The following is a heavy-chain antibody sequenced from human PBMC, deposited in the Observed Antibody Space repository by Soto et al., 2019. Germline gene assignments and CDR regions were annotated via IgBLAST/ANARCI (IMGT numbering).Heavy chain of an antibody. J-gene: IGHJ4*02. CDR3: AKDASELRYFDWFLGCNDH. D-gene: IGHD3-9*01. CDR1: GFTFSSYA. V-gene: IGHV3-23*01. Sequence: GGSLRLSCAASGFTFSSYAMSWVRQAPGKGLEWVSAISGSGGSTYYADSVKGRFTISRDNSKNTLYLQMNSLRAEDTAVYYCAKDASELRYFDWFLGCNDHWGQGTLVTVSS. CDR2: ISGSGGST.